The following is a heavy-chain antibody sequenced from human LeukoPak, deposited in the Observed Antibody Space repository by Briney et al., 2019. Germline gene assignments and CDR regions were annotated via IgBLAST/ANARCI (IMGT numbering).Heavy chain of an antibody. CDR2: TSGSGGST. J-gene: IGHJ4*02. D-gene: IGHD3-10*01. CDR3: AKRVRGSGSYSYQFDY. CDR1: GFTFSSYA. Sequence: GGSLRLSCAASGFTFSSYAMSWVRQAPGKGLEWVSGTSGSGGSTYYADSVKGRFTISRDNSKNTLYPQMNSLRAEDTAVYYCAKRVRGSGSYSYQFDYWGQGTLVTVSS. V-gene: IGHV3-23*01.